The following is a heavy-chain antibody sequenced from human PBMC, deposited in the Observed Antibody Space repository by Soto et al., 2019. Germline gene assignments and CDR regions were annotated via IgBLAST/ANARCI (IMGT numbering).Heavy chain of an antibody. CDR3: ARDPFGTYKGGSADFDH. D-gene: IGHD1-26*01. V-gene: IGHV3-53*01. Sequence: GGSLRLSCAASGFTVRTNYMNWVRQAPGKGLQWVSVIHSDGTAYYADSVEGRFTISRDVSKNTLYLQMNSLRAEDTAIYYCARDPFGTYKGGSADFDHWGQGTPDTVSS. CDR2: IHSDGTA. CDR1: GFTVRTNY. J-gene: IGHJ4*02.